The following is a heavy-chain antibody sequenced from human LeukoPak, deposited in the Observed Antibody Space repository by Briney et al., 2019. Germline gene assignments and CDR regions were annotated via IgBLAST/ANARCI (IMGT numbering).Heavy chain of an antibody. J-gene: IGHJ4*02. CDR1: GGSFSGYY. Sequence: SETLSLTCAVYGGSFSGYYWGWIRQPPGKGLEWIGSIYHSGSTYYNPSLKSRVTISVDTSKNQFSLKLSSVTAADTAVYYCARDFGFWSGYSSFDYWGQGTLVTVSS. D-gene: IGHD3-3*01. CDR3: ARDFGFWSGYSSFDY. CDR2: IYHSGST. V-gene: IGHV4-38-2*02.